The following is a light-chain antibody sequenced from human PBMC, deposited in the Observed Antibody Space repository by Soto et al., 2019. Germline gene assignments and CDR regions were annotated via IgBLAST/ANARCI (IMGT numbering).Light chain of an antibody. Sequence: QSVLTQPPSASGSPGQSVTVSCTGTSRDIGDYNWVSWYQQHPGKAPKLIIFEVTKRPSGVPDRFSGSKSGSTASLTVSGLQAEDEAHYYCSSYAGANTLLFGGGTQLTVL. J-gene: IGLJ2*01. V-gene: IGLV2-8*01. CDR2: EVT. CDR1: SRDIGDYNW. CDR3: SSYAGANTLL.